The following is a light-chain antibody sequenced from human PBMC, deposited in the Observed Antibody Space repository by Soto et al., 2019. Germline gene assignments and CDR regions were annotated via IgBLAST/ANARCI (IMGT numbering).Light chain of an antibody. J-gene: IGKJ5*01. CDR1: QSISSW. Sequence: DIQMTQSPSTLSASVGDRVTITCRASQSISSWLAWYQQKPGKAPKLLIYDASSLESGVPSRFSDSGSGTEFTLTISSLQPDDFATYYCQQYNSYSFGFGQGTRLEIK. V-gene: IGKV1-5*01. CDR2: DAS. CDR3: QQYNSYSFG.